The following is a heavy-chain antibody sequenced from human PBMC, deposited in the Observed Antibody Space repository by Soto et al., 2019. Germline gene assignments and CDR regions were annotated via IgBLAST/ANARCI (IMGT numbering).Heavy chain of an antibody. D-gene: IGHD1-26*01. J-gene: IGHJ4*02. CDR3: SGGVGDAF. V-gene: IGHV3-7*04. Sequence: EVHLVESGGGLVQTGGSLRLSCAIFESTVSRYWMNWVRQAPGKGLEWVAHINQDGREKYYVDSVKGRFTISRDNAKKSLYLQMNSLRPADTAMYYCSGGVGDAFWGQGTLVTVSS. CDR1: ESTVSRYW. CDR2: INQDGREK.